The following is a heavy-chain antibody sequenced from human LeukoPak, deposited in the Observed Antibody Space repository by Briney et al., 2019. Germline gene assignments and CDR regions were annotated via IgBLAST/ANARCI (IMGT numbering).Heavy chain of an antibody. J-gene: IGHJ4*02. CDR2: IYYSGST. V-gene: IGHV4-39*01. CDR1: GGSISTGDYY. Sequence: SETLSLTCTVSGGSISTGDYYWGWIRQPPGKGLEWIGSIYYSGSTYYNPSLKSRVTISVDTSKNQFSLKLSSVTAADTAVYYCARRSKSVYYYDSSGYFGYWGQGTLVTVSS. CDR3: ARRSKSVYYYDSSGYFGY. D-gene: IGHD3-22*01.